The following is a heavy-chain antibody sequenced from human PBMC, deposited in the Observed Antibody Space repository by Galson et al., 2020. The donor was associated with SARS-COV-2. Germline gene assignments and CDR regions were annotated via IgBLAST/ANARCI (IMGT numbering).Heavy chain of an antibody. CDR2: INWNGGST. Sequence: GESLKISCAASGFTFDDYGMSWVRQAPGKGLEWVSGINWNGGSTGYADSVKGRFTISRDNAKNSLYLQMNSLRVEDTALYHCASLNDYGDYVRDYWGQGTLVTVSS. CDR3: ASLNDYGDYVRDY. V-gene: IGHV3-20*01. D-gene: IGHD4-17*01. J-gene: IGHJ4*02. CDR1: GFTFDDYG.